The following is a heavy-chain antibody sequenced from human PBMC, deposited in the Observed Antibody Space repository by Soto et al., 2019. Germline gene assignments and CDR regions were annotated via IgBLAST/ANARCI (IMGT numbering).Heavy chain of an antibody. D-gene: IGHD2-2*01. J-gene: IGHJ5*02. CDR3: ATGQGYCISTSCINWFDP. CDR2: FDPEDGET. V-gene: IGHV1-24*01. Sequence: VSCKVSGYTLTELSMHWVRQAPGKGLEWMGGFDPEDGETIYAQKFQGRVTMTEDTSTDTAYMELSSLRSEDTAVYYCATGQGYCISTSCINWFDPWGQGTLVTVSS. CDR1: GYTLTELS.